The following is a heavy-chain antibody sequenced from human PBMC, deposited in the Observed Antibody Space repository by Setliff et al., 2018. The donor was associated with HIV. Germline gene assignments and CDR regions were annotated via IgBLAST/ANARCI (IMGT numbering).Heavy chain of an antibody. D-gene: IGHD3-16*01. V-gene: IGHV3-21*01. Sequence: GVLRLSCAASGFTFTSYAMTWVRQAPGKGLEWVSSLSGSSRDIYYADSVKGRFTISRDNAQNSLYLQMNNLRVEDTAVYYCGKAPYPQYYYYYMDVWGKGTTVTVSS. CDR1: GFTFTSYA. CDR2: LSGSSRDI. CDR3: GKAPYPQYYYYYMDV. J-gene: IGHJ6*03.